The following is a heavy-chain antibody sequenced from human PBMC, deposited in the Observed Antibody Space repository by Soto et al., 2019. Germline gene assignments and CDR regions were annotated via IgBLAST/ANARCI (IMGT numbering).Heavy chain of an antibody. Sequence: SETLSLTCAVYGGSFIGYYWSWIRQPPGKGLEWIGEINHSGSTNYNPSLKSRVTISVDTSKNQFSLKLSSVTAADTAVYYCARGKPTITGTTSGRYYYYYYGMDVWGQGTTVTVS. CDR2: INHSGST. D-gene: IGHD1-7*01. V-gene: IGHV4-34*01. J-gene: IGHJ6*02. CDR3: ARGKPTITGTTSGRYYYYYYGMDV. CDR1: GGSFIGYY.